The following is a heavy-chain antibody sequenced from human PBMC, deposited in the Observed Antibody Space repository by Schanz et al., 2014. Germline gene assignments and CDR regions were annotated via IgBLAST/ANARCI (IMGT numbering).Heavy chain of an antibody. CDR3: ARPSDSSWYMDV. V-gene: IGHV3-23*01. CDR2: ISPTGSST. D-gene: IGHD2-21*02. CDR1: GFTFSIYG. J-gene: IGHJ6*03. Sequence: EVQLLESGGGLVQPGGSLRLSCAASGFTFSIYGMSWVRQAPGKGLEWVSNISPTGSSTYYADSVKGRFTISRDNSKNTLYLQMNSLRAEDTAVYYCARPSDSSWYMDVWGKGTTVTVSS.